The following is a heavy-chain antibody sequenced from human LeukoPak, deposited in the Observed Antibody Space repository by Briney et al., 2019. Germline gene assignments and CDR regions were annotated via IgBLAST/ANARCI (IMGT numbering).Heavy chain of an antibody. J-gene: IGHJ4*02. CDR3: AKGGYYDSSGYYFLDY. Sequence: GGSLRLSCAASGFTFSSYWMSWVRQAPGKGLEWVSAISGSGGSTYYADSVKGRFTISRDNSKNTLYLQMNSLRAEDTAVYYCAKGGYYDSSGYYFLDYWGQGTLVTVSS. CDR1: GFTFSSYW. D-gene: IGHD3-22*01. V-gene: IGHV3-23*01. CDR2: ISGSGGST.